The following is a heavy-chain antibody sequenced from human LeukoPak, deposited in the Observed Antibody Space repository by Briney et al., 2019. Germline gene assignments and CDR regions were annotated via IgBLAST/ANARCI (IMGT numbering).Heavy chain of an antibody. D-gene: IGHD6-13*01. J-gene: IGHJ4*02. CDR3: ASLSAGRSSWFGHLDY. CDR2: NSGSGDST. Sequence: PGGSLRLSCAASGLTFRTYAMTWVRQAPGKGLEWVSANSGSGDSTYYADSVKGRFTISRDNAKNSLYLQMNSLRAEDTAVYYCASLSAGRSSWFGHLDYWGQGTLVTVSS. V-gene: IGHV3-23*01. CDR1: GLTFRTYA.